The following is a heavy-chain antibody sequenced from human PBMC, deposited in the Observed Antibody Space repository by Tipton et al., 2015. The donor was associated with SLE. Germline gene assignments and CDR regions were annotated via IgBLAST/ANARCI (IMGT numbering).Heavy chain of an antibody. J-gene: IGHJ3*02. Sequence: TLSLTCTVSGGSISSYYWSWIRQPPGKGLEWIGYIYYSGSTNYNPSLKSRVTISVDTSKNQFSLKLSSVTAADTAVYYCARDEYFSGAFDIWGQGTMVTVSS. V-gene: IGHV4-59*01. CDR2: IYYSGST. D-gene: IGHD3-10*01. CDR1: GGSISSYY. CDR3: ARDEYFSGAFDI.